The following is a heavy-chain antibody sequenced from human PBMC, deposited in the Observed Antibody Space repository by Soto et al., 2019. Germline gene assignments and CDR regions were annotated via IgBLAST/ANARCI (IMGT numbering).Heavy chain of an antibody. V-gene: IGHV3-30*18. J-gene: IGHJ6*02. D-gene: IGHD2-2*01. CDR2: ISYDGSNK. CDR3: AKALIVVVVLDG. Sequence: GGSLRLSCAASGFTFSSYGMHWVRQAPGKGLEWVAVISYDGSNKYYADSVKGRFTISRDNSKNTLYLQMNSLRAEDTAVYYCAKALIVVVVLDGWGQGTKVTV. CDR1: GFTFSSYG.